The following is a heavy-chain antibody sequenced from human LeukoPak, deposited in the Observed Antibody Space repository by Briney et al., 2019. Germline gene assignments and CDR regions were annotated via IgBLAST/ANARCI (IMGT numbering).Heavy chain of an antibody. CDR2: ISSSSSTI. Sequence: GGSLRLSCAASGFTFSSYSMNWVRQAPGKGLEWVSYISSSSSTIYYADSVKGRFTISRDNAKNSLYLQMNSLRAEDTAVYYCTRPTRVLDYYDSSPLGVWGKGTTVTISS. CDR3: TRPTRVLDYYDSSPLGV. V-gene: IGHV3-48*01. J-gene: IGHJ6*04. CDR1: GFTFSSYS. D-gene: IGHD3-22*01.